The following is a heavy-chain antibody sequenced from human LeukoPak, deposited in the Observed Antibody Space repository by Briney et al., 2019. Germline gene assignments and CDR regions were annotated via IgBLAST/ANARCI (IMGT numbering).Heavy chain of an antibody. CDR3: ARAQVAATFWFDP. CDR1: GFTFSTYW. J-gene: IGHJ5*02. V-gene: IGHV3-74*01. D-gene: IGHD2-15*01. Sequence: PGGSLRLSCAASGFTFSTYWMHWVRQAPGKGLVWVSRINSDGSSTSYADSVKGRFTISRDNAKNTLYLQMNSLRAEDTAVYYCARAQVAATFWFDPWGQGTLVTVSS. CDR2: INSDGSST.